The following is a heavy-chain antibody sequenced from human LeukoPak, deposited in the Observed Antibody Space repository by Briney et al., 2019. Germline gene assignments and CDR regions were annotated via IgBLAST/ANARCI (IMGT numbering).Heavy chain of an antibody. CDR2: INPNSGGT. D-gene: IGHD3-22*01. CDR1: GGTFSSYA. J-gene: IGHJ3*02. CDR3: ARDSSGYYPDAFDI. V-gene: IGHV1-2*02. Sequence: ASVKVSCKASGGTFSSYAISWVRQAPGQGLEWMGWINPNSGGTNYAQKFQGRVTMTRDTSISTAYMELSRLRSDDTAVYYCARDSSGYYPDAFDIWGQGTMVTVSS.